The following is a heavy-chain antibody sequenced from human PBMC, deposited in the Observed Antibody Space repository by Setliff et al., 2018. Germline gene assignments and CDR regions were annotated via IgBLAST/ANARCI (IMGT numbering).Heavy chain of an antibody. CDR2: IGVYSGNT. CDR1: GYTFRQSI. D-gene: IGHD3-3*01. J-gene: IGHJ5*02. Sequence: RASVKVSCKASGYTFRQSIVSWVRQAPGQGLEWLGWIGVYSGNTYSAQRFQGRVSSTTDESTNTAYLELRGLRSDDTAVYYCMRLVRFCSRTVCQRTSGDEAWGQGTLVTVSS. V-gene: IGHV1-18*01. CDR3: MRLVRFCSRTVCQRTSGDEA.